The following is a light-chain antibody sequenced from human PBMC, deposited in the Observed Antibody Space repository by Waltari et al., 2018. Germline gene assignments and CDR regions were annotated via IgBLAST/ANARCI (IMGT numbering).Light chain of an antibody. J-gene: IGKJ3*01. Sequence: DIQMTQSPSPLSASVGDRVTIPCRASQRISNWVAWYQQKPGKAPHLLIYKAATSEGGVPSRFSGSGSGTEFTLTISSLQPDDFATYYCQQYNSFSFTFGPGTKVDI. CDR3: QQYNSFSFT. V-gene: IGKV1-5*03. CDR2: KAA. CDR1: QRISNW.